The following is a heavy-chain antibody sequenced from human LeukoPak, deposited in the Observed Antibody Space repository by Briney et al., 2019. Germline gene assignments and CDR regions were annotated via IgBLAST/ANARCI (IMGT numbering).Heavy chain of an antibody. CDR3: ARDRITIFGVVPHYYYMDV. CDR1: GGTFSSYA. Sequence: SVKVSCKASGGTFSSYAISWVRQAPGQGLEWMGGIIPIFGTANYAQKFQGRVTITTDESTSTAYMELSSLRSEDTAVHYCARDRITIFGVVPHYYYMDVWGKGTTVTVSS. J-gene: IGHJ6*03. D-gene: IGHD3-3*01. CDR2: IIPIFGTA. V-gene: IGHV1-69*05.